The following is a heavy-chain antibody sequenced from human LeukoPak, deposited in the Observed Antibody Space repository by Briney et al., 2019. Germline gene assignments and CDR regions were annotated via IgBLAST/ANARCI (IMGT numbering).Heavy chain of an antibody. J-gene: IGHJ5*02. CDR1: GGSFSGYY. V-gene: IGHV4-34*01. CDR2: INHSGST. Sequence: SETLSLTCAVYGGSFSGYYWSWIRQPPGKGLEWIGEINHSGSTNYNPSLKSRVTISVDTSKNQFSLKLSSVTAADTAVYYCAREQGWFEPWGQGALVTVSS. D-gene: IGHD6-13*01. CDR3: AREQGWFEP.